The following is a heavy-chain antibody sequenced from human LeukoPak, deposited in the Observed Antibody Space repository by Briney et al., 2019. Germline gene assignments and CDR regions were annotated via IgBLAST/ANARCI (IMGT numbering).Heavy chain of an antibody. CDR2: IRGGGGSA. D-gene: IGHD4-17*01. CDR3: ARDPNGDYIGAFDM. J-gene: IGHJ3*02. Sequence: GGSLRLSCTASGFAFSAYAMMWVRQAPGKGPEWVSAIRGGGGSAFYADSVKGRFTISRDNSKYTLFLQMNSLRAEDTAVYYCARDPNGDYIGAFDMWGPGTMVTVSS. V-gene: IGHV3-23*01. CDR1: GFAFSAYA.